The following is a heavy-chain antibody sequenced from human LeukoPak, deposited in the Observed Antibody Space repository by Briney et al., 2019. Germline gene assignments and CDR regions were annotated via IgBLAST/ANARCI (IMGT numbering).Heavy chain of an antibody. V-gene: IGHV3-33*01. Sequence: GGSLRLSCAASGFTFSSYGMHWVRQAPGKGLEWVALLWYDGSNKQYADSVKGRFTISRDNSKNTLYLQMDTLRAEDTALYYCARALFNYDSSGLTYWGQGTLVTVSS. CDR2: LWYDGSNK. J-gene: IGHJ4*02. D-gene: IGHD3-22*01. CDR3: ARALFNYDSSGLTY. CDR1: GFTFSSYG.